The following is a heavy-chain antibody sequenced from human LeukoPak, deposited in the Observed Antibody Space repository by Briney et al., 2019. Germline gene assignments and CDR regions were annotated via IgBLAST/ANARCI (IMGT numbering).Heavy chain of an antibody. CDR3: ASGYCSGGSCYSGY. V-gene: IGHV4-59*01. CDR1: GGSISSYY. Sequence: PSQTLSLTCTVSGGSISSYYWSWIRQPPGKGLEWIGYIYYSGGTNYNPSLKSRVTISVDTSKNQFSLKLSSVTAADTAVYYCASGYCSGGSCYSGYWGQGTLVTVSS. J-gene: IGHJ4*02. D-gene: IGHD2-15*01. CDR2: IYYSGGT.